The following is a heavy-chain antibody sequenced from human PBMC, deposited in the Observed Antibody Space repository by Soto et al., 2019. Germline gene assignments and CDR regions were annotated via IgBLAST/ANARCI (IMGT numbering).Heavy chain of an antibody. CDR3: ARGGYYFDTSAYYVTNHFDY. CDR2: SIPIFDTE. D-gene: IGHD3-22*01. CDR1: GGTFSSYA. J-gene: IGHJ4*02. V-gene: IGHV1-69*06. Sequence: SVKVSCKASGGTFSSYAFSWVRQAPGQGLEWVGGSIPIFDTENYAQKFQGRVTITADKSTTTAYMELTSLRSEDTAVYYCARGGYYFDTSAYYVTNHFDYWGQGTLVTVSS.